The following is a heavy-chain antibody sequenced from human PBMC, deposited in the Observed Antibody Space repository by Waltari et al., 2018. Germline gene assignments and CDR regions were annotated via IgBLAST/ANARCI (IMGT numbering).Heavy chain of an antibody. D-gene: IGHD2-15*01. CDR1: GSPMSGNSW. Sequence: QLQLQESGPGLVKPSGTLSLTSVVSGSPMSGNSWWSWVRPSPDKGLEWIGQVHRNGRTNYNPSLASRAIVSLDSSMNQFSLRILSATAADTAVYYCARDLGRGLFLDSWGQGTLVTVSP. CDR3: ARDLGRGLFLDS. V-gene: IGHV4-4*02. CDR2: VHRNGRT. J-gene: IGHJ4*02.